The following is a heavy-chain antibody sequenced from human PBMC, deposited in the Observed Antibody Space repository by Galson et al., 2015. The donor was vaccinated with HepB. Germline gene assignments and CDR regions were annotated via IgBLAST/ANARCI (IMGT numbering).Heavy chain of an antibody. V-gene: IGHV3-11*01. D-gene: IGHD1-14*01. J-gene: IGHJ4*02. CDR3: ASLMATVTRTYNS. CDR1: GFTFSDYY. CDR2: INSSGSLI. Sequence: SLRLSCAASGFTFSDYYMSWIRQAPGKGLGWVSYINSSGSLIYYADSVKGRFTISRDNTKNSLYLQMNSLRAEDTAVYYCASLMATVTRTYNSWGQGTLVTVSS.